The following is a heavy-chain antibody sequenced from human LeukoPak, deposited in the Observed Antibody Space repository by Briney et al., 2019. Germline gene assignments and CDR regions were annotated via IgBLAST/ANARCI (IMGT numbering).Heavy chain of an antibody. V-gene: IGHV5-51*01. CDR3: ARTDGDLGLDS. J-gene: IGHJ4*02. D-gene: IGHD4-17*01. CDR1: GYRFTSYW. CDR2: IFPGDSDT. Sequence: GESLKIFCKGSGYRFTSYWIFWVRQMPGKGLEWMGSIFPGDSDTRHSPSFQGQVTISADKSISTAYLQWSSLQASDTAMYYCARTDGDLGLDSWGQGTLVTVSS.